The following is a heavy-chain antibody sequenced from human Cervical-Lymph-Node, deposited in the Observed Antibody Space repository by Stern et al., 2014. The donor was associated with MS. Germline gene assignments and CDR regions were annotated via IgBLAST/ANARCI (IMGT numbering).Heavy chain of an antibody. J-gene: IGHJ4*02. CDR1: GYTFTSYY. CDR3: VRRIAKSGIPFDY. D-gene: IGHD6-13*01. Sequence: VQLVQSGTEVKKPGASVNVSCEASGYTFTSYYVHWIRQAPGQGLEWMGVINSSGGSTNYAQKFRGRVTMTRDTSTRTVYLELNNLTSEDTAVYYCVRRIAKSGIPFDYWGQGTLVTVSS. CDR2: INSSGGST. V-gene: IGHV1-46*01.